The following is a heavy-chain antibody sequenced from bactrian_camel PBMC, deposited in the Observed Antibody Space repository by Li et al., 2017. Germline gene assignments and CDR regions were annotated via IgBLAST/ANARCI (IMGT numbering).Heavy chain of an antibody. Sequence: QLVESGGGSVQAGGSLRLSCAASYTGDPHCLAWFRQAPGEEVEWVSRDDRFGDVTEYTDSVKGRFTISQDNAKNTVSLQMDSLRPEDTAMYYCAADHGTSRSSCTVVAATQYWGQGTQVTVS. CDR2: DDRFGDVT. J-gene: IGHJ4*01. V-gene: IGHV3S25*01. CDR3: AADHGTSRSSCTVVAATQY. D-gene: IGHD6*01. CDR1: YTGDPHC.